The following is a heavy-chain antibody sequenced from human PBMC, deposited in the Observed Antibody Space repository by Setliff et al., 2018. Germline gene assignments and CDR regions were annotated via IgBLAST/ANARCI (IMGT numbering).Heavy chain of an antibody. CDR2: IYTDGTIT. J-gene: IGHJ4*02. D-gene: IGHD6-25*01. CDR1: GFTFSNYW. V-gene: IGHV3-74*01. CDR3: ARGNSGGDY. Sequence: GGSLRLSCAASGFTFSNYWMHWVRQAPGKGLVWVSRIYTDGTITYYADSVKGRFTISRDNAKNTLYLQMNSLRAEDTAVYYCARGNSGGDYWGQGTLVTVSS.